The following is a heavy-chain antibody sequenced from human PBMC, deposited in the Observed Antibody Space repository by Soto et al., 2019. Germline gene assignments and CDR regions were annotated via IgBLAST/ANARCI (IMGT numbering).Heavy chain of an antibody. V-gene: IGHV4-59*12. CDR3: AGGIAARPLGY. Sequence: SDTLSLTCTVSGGSISSYYWSWIRQPPGKGLEWIGYIYYSGSTNYNPSLKSRVTISVDTSKNQFSLKLSSVTAADTAVYYCAGGIAARPLGYWGQGTLVTVSS. CDR1: GGSISSYY. CDR2: IYYSGST. J-gene: IGHJ4*02. D-gene: IGHD6-6*01.